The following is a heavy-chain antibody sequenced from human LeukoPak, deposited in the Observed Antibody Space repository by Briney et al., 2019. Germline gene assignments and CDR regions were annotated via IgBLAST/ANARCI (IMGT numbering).Heavy chain of an antibody. J-gene: IGHJ4*02. V-gene: IGHV4-59*01. D-gene: IGHD3-9*01. CDR3: ARARTGYYWVDY. CDR1: GGSIRNYY. CDR2: IFHSGNS. Sequence: SETLSLTRSVSGGSIRNYYWSWIRQPPGKGLEWIGFIFHSGNSNYNPSLKSRVTISIDTSKNQFSLKLSSVTAADTAVYYYARARTGYYWVDYWGQGTLVTVSS.